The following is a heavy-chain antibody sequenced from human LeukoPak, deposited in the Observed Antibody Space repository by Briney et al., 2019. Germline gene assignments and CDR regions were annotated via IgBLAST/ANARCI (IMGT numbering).Heavy chain of an antibody. J-gene: IGHJ4*02. D-gene: IGHD6-13*01. Sequence: GGSLRLSCAASGFTFSSYAMHWVRQAPGKGLEWVAVISYDGSNKYYADSVKGRFTISRDNSKNTLYLQMNSLRAEDTAVYYCAKAVAAAGRKTLTYFDYWGQGTLVTVSS. CDR2: ISYDGSNK. CDR3: AKAVAAAGRKTLTYFDY. CDR1: GFTFSSYA. V-gene: IGHV3-30*04.